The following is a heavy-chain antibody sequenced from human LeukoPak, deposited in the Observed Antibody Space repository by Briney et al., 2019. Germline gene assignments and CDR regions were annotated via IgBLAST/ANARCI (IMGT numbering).Heavy chain of an antibody. Sequence: PSETLSLTCTVSGGSISSYYWSWIRQPAGKGLEWIGRIYTSGSTNYNPSLKSRVTMSVDTSKNQFSLKLSSVTAADTAVYYCARDVDYYGSGSDDYFDYWGQGTLVTVSS. CDR2: IYTSGST. CDR1: GGSISSYY. CDR3: ARDVDYYGSGSDDYFDY. J-gene: IGHJ4*02. V-gene: IGHV4-4*07. D-gene: IGHD3-10*01.